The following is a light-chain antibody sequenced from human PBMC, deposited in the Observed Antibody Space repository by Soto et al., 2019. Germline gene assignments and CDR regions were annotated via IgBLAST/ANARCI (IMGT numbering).Light chain of an antibody. CDR2: EVS. CDR1: DSDVGGHSH. J-gene: IGLJ3*02. Sequence: QSVLTQPPSASGSPGQAVTISCTGSDSDVGGHSHVSWYQQHPGEAPKLMIYEVSKRPSGVPDRFSGSKSGNTASLTVPGLQADDEADYYCCSYVAGDSWVFGGGTKLTVL. V-gene: IGLV2-8*01. CDR3: CSYVAGDSWV.